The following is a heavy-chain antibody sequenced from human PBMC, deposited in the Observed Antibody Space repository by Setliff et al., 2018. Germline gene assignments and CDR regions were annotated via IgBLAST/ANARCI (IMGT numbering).Heavy chain of an antibody. CDR3: TSAKLERRTGHHYYMDV. J-gene: IGHJ6*03. Sequence: GGSLRLSCAASGLTFSHAWMTWVRQSPGKGLEWVGRIRSRNDGGTTDYAAPVKGRFTFSRDDSRNTLYLQMNNLKTEDTATYYCTSAKLERRTGHHYYMDVWGKGTTVTVSS. CDR1: GLTFSHAW. V-gene: IGHV3-15*01. CDR2: IRSRNDGGTT. D-gene: IGHD1-1*01.